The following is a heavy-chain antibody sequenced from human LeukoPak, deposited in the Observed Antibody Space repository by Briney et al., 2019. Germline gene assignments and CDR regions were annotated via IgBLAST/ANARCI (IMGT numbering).Heavy chain of an antibody. CDR3: AKDQVLYSSSSSYFDY. D-gene: IGHD6-6*01. V-gene: IGHV3-23*01. Sequence: PGGSLRLSCAASGFTFSSYAMSRVRQAPGKGLEWVSTISSRGGSTYYADSVKGRFTISRDSSKNTLYLQMNRLRAEDTAVYYCAKDQVLYSSSSSYFDYWGQGTLVTVSS. J-gene: IGHJ4*02. CDR1: GFTFSSYA. CDR2: ISSRGGST.